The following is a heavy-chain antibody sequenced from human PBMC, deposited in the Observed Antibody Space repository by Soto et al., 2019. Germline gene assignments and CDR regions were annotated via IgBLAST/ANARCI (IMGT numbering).Heavy chain of an antibody. CDR2: INPNSGGT. Sequence: ASVKVSCKASGYTFTGYYMHWVRQAPGQGLEWMGWINPNSGGTNYAQKFQGWVTMTRDTSISTAYMELSRLRSDDTAVYYCARDKGTGGYYDSSGPAPYYYYGMDVWGQGTTVTVSS. V-gene: IGHV1-2*04. D-gene: IGHD3-22*01. J-gene: IGHJ6*02. CDR1: GYTFTGYY. CDR3: ARDKGTGGYYDSSGPAPYYYYGMDV.